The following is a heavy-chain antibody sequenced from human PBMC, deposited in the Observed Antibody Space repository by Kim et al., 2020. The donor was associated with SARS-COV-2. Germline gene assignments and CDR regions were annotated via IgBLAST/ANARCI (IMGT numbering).Heavy chain of an antibody. Sequence: SETLSLTCTVSGGSISSSSYYWGWIRQPPGKGLEWIGSIYYSGSTYYNPSLKSRVTISVDTSKNQFSLKLSSVTAADTAVYYCARRSPRLREIDYWGQGTLVTVSS. J-gene: IGHJ4*02. CDR2: IYYSGST. CDR3: ARRSPRLREIDY. V-gene: IGHV4-39*01. D-gene: IGHD4-17*01. CDR1: GGSISSSSYY.